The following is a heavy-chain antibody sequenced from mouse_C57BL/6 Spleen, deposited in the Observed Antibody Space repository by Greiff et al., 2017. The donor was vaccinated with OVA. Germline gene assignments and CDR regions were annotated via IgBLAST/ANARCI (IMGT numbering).Heavy chain of an antibody. J-gene: IGHJ2*01. Sequence: VQLQQSGAELARPGASVKLSCKASGYTFTSYGISWVKQRPGQGLEWIGEIYPRSGNTYYNEKFKGKATLTADKSSSTAYMELRSLTSEDSAVYFCARRGSTVVATPYFDYWGQGTTLTVSS. CDR2: IYPRSGNT. V-gene: IGHV1-81*01. CDR1: GYTFTSYG. D-gene: IGHD1-1*01. CDR3: ARRGSTVVATPYFDY.